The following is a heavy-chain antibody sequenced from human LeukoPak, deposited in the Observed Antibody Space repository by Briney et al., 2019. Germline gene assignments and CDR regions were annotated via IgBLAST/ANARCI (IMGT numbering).Heavy chain of an antibody. Sequence: GGSLRLSCAASGFTFSNCWMSWVRQAPGKGLEWVSAISGSGGSTYYADSVKGRFTISRDNSKNTLYLQMNSLRVEDTAVYYCARGIAVAGNLGTFDYWGQGTLVTVSS. D-gene: IGHD6-19*01. CDR3: ARGIAVAGNLGTFDY. CDR1: GFTFSNCW. CDR2: ISGSGGST. J-gene: IGHJ4*02. V-gene: IGHV3-23*01.